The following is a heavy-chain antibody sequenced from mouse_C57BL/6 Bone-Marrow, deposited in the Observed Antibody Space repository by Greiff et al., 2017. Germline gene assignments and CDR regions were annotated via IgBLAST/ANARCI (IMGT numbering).Heavy chain of an antibody. D-gene: IGHD2-4*01. Sequence: VQLQQSGAELVRPGASVKLSCTASGFNIKDDYMHWVKQRPEQGLEWIGWIDPENGDTEYASKFQGKTTITADTSSNTAYLQLSSLTSADTAVYYCTAGYDYDLDYWGQGTSVTGSS. CDR3: TAGYDYDLDY. CDR1: GFNIKDDY. J-gene: IGHJ4*01. CDR2: IDPENGDT. V-gene: IGHV14-4*01.